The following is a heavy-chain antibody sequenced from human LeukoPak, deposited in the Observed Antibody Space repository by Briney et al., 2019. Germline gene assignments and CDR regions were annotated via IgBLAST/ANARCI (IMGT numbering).Heavy chain of an antibody. Sequence: GGSLGPSCAAPGITFSNINRNWVRQPQGRGLGWISAILRIGSYTFYADSVKGRFTISRDNAQNSLYLQMNSLRVEDTAIYYCARDPYNGAYSEGYYYYYMDVWGKGTTVTISS. J-gene: IGHJ6*03. CDR1: GITFSNIN. CDR3: ARDPYNGAYSEGYYYYYMDV. CDR2: ILRIGSYT. D-gene: IGHD1-1*01. V-gene: IGHV3-21*01.